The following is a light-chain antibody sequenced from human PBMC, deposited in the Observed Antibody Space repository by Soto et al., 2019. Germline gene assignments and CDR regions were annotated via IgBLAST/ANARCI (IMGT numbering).Light chain of an antibody. CDR2: GAS. V-gene: IGKV3-15*01. J-gene: IGKJ1*01. Sequence: EIVLTQSPATLSVSPGERATLSCRASQSVSSNLAWYQQKPGQAPRLLMYGASTRDTGIPARFSGSGSGTECTLTISRLQSEDFEVYYGQQYNNWPRTFGQGTKVDIK. CDR1: QSVSSN. CDR3: QQYNNWPRT.